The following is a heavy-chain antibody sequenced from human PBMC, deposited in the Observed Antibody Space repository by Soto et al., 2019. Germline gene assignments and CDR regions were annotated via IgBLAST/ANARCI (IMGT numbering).Heavy chain of an antibody. Sequence: SETLSLTCTVSGDSIRSYYWTWIRQPPGKGLELIGYIYYSGSTRYNPSLKSRVTISVDMSKNQFSLRLSSVIAADTAVYYCARAYGGFDNGLDVWGQGTAVTVSS. CDR1: GDSIRSYY. D-gene: IGHD5-12*01. CDR2: IYYSGST. V-gene: IGHV4-59*01. J-gene: IGHJ6*02. CDR3: ARAYGGFDNGLDV.